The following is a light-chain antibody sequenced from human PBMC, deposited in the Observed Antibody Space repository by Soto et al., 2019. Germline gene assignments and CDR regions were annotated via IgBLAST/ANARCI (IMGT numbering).Light chain of an antibody. CDR3: QQYGGSPPT. Sequence: EIVLTQSPGPLSLSPGERATLSCRASQSVSSSYLAWCQQKPGQAPRLLIYGASSRATGIPDRFSGSGSGTDFTLTISRLEPEDFAVYYCQQYGGSPPTFGQGTKVDI. CDR2: GAS. V-gene: IGKV3-20*01. CDR1: QSVSSSY. J-gene: IGKJ1*01.